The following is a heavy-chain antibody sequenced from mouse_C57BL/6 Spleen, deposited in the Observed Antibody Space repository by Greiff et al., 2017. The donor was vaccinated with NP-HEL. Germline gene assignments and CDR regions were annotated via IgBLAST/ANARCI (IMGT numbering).Heavy chain of an antibody. CDR3: ARGTTVVATEDYFDY. CDR2: IYPGDGDT. V-gene: IGHV1-82*01. J-gene: IGHJ2*01. D-gene: IGHD1-1*01. Sequence: VKLQESGPELVKPGASVKISCKASGYAFSSSWMNWVKQRPGKGLEWIGRIYPGDGDTNYNGKFKGKATLTADTSSSTAYMQLSSLTSEDSAVYFCARGTTVVATEDYFDYWGQGTTLTVSS. CDR1: GYAFSSSW.